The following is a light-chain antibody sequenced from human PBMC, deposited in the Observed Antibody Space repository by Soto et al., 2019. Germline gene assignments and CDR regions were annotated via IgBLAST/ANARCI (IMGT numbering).Light chain of an antibody. CDR2: GTS. CDR3: QQYGRSAT. V-gene: IGKV3-20*01. CDR1: QGVTSSY. Sequence: EIVLTKSPGTLSLSPGERATLSCRASQGVTSSYLAWYQHKPGQAPRLLIYGTSSRATGIPDRFSGSGSGTDFTLTISRLEPEDFAVYYCQQYGRSATFGQGTKLEIK. J-gene: IGKJ2*01.